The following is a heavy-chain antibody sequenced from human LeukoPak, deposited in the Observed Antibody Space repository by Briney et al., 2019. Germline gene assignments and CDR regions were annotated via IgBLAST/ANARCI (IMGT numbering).Heavy chain of an antibody. CDR3: AKEEAGDRKSPFDY. D-gene: IGHD7-27*01. CDR1: GGSISSYY. Sequence: CTVSGGSISSYYWSWIRQPPGKGLEWVSGISWNSGSICYADSVKGRFTISRDNAKSSLYLQMNSLRAEDTALYYCAKEEAGDRKSPFDYWGQGTLVTVSS. J-gene: IGHJ4*02. V-gene: IGHV3-9*01. CDR2: ISWNSGSI.